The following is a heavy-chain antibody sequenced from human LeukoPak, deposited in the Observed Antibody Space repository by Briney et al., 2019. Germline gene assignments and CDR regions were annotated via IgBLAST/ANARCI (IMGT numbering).Heavy chain of an antibody. CDR3: ARGGHYYDSSGYYPRDY. CDR2: INHSGST. CDR1: GGSFSGYY. D-gene: IGHD3-22*01. Sequence: SETLSLTCAVYGGSFSGYYWSWIRQPPGKGLEWIGEINHSGSTNYNPSLKSRVTISVDTSKNQFSLKLSSVTAADTAVYYCARGGHYYDSSGYYPRDYWGQGTLVTVSS. V-gene: IGHV4-34*01. J-gene: IGHJ4*02.